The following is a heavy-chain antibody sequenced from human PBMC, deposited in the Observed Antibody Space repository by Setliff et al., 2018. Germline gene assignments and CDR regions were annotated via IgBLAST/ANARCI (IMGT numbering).Heavy chain of an antibody. J-gene: IGHJ6*03. CDR2: IHNTGSA. D-gene: IGHD2-15*01. CDR3: ARGEHIVSGDFYHYIDV. CDR1: GGSISSDY. V-gene: IGHV4-59*01. Sequence: SETLSLTCTVSGGSISSDYWSWIRQSPGQGLEFIGYIHNTGSAYYNPSLRSRVTISLDRSNNQFSLNLSSVTAADTAVYYCARGEHIVSGDFYHYIDVWGKGTTVTVSS.